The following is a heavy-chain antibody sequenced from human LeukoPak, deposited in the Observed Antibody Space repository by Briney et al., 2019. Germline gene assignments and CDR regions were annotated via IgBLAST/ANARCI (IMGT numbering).Heavy chain of an antibody. CDR3: AREMESTFFFDY. V-gene: IGHV1-46*01. D-gene: IGHD2/OR15-2a*01. J-gene: IGHJ4*02. CDR2: IKSSGGTT. CDR1: GYTFSSYH. Sequence: ASVKVSCKASGYTFSSYHIHWVRQAPGQGLEWMGIIKSSGGTTIYAQKFQGRLAMTRDMSTSTAFMELTSLRSEDTALYYCAREMESTFFFDYWGQGALVTVSS.